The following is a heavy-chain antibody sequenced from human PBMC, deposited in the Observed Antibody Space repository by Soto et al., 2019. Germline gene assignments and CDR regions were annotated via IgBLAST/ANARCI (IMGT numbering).Heavy chain of an antibody. CDR3: ARDVNKGLVDY. Sequence: QVQLVQSGAEVKKPGASVKVSCKASGYTFTSYAISWVRQAPGQGLEWMGWISAYNGNTNYAQKLQGRVTMTTDSSASTGYMRLRSLVSDDTAVFYCARDVNKGLVDYSGQGTLVTVSS. V-gene: IGHV1-18*01. CDR1: GYTFTSYA. J-gene: IGHJ4*02. CDR2: ISAYNGNT.